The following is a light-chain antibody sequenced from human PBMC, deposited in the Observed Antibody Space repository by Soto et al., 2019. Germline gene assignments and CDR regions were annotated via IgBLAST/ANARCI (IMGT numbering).Light chain of an antibody. CDR2: GAS. CDR3: QQYFNSPPYT. V-gene: IGKV3-20*01. J-gene: IGKJ2*01. CDR1: QSVTSNY. Sequence: EIVLTQSPGTLSLSPGERATLSCRASQSVTSNYLAWYQQKPGQAPRLLIYGASSRATGIPDRFSGSGSGTDFTLTIRRLEPEDSAVYYCQQYFNSPPYTFGQGTKLEIK.